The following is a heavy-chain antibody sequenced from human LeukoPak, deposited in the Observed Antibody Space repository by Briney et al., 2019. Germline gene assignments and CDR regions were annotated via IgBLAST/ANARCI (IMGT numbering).Heavy chain of an antibody. V-gene: IGHV4-59*11. CDR2: IHYSGGT. CDR3: ARDFGRGYCSTTSCFVPWFDP. D-gene: IGHD2-2*01. Sequence: SETLSLTWNVLGGSISNHHWSWIPQPPGKGLGWIGNIHYSGGTNYNPSLKSRVTISVDTSKQQFSLKLTSVTAADTAVYYCARDFGRGYCSTTSCFVPWFDPWGQGTLVTVSS. J-gene: IGHJ5*02. CDR1: GGSISNHH.